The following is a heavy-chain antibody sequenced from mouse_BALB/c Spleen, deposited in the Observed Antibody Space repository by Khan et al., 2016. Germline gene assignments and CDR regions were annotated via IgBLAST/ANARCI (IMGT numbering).Heavy chain of an antibody. D-gene: IGHD1-1*01. Sequence: EVELVESGGGLVKPGGSLKLSCAASGFTFSSYAMSWVRQTPEKRLEWVATISSGGSYTYYPDSVKGRFTISRDNAKNTLYLKMSSLRSEDTAMXYCARRRYRGSGGYFDVGGAGTTVTVSS. CDR2: ISSGGSYT. J-gene: IGHJ1*01. V-gene: IGHV5-9-3*01. CDR1: GFTFSSYA. CDR3: ARRRYRGSGGYFDV.